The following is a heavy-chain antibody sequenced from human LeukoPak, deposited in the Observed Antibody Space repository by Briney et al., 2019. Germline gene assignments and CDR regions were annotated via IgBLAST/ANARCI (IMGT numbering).Heavy chain of an antibody. CDR1: GFTFSSYA. V-gene: IGHV3-23*01. Sequence: GGSLRLSCAASGFTFSSYAMSWVRQAPGKGLEWVSAISGSGGSTYYADSVKGRFTISRDNSKNTLYLQVNSLRAEDTAVYYCARAEYYYDSSGLDLDYWGQGTLVTVSS. CDR3: ARAEYYYDSSGLDLDY. CDR2: ISGSGGST. D-gene: IGHD3-22*01. J-gene: IGHJ4*02.